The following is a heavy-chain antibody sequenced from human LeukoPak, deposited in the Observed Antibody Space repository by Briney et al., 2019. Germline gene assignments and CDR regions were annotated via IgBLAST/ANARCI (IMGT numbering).Heavy chain of an antibody. CDR2: ISGVGRST. J-gene: IGHJ2*01. Sequence: GGSLRLSCAASGFTFSRYPMSCVPHAPGKGLDWVSSISGVGRSTYYADSVKGRLTNSRDNSKDTLYLQLNSVRAEDTAVYYCAKDHSYGGNSNWHFDLWGGGTLVTVSS. D-gene: IGHD4-23*01. CDR1: GFTFSRYP. V-gene: IGHV3-23*01. CDR3: AKDHSYGGNSNWHFDL.